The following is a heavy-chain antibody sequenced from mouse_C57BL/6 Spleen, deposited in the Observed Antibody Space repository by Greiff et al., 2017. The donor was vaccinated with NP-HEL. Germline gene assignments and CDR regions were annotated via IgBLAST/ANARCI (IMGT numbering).Heavy chain of an antibody. J-gene: IGHJ4*01. CDR1: GYSFTGYY. D-gene: IGHD1-1*01. CDR2: INPSTGGT. CDR3: ARYPLSD. V-gene: IGHV1-42*01. Sequence: EVKLQESGPELVKPGASVKISCKASGYSFTGYYMNWVKQSPEKSLEWIGEINPSTGGTTYNQKFKAKATLTVDKSSSTAYMQLKSLTSEDSAVYYCARYPLSDWGQGTSVTVSS.